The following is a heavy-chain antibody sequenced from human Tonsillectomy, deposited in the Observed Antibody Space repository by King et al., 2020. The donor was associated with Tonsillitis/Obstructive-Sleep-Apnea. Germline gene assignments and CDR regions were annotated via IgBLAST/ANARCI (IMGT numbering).Heavy chain of an antibody. CDR2: IDPYDSKA. Sequence: QLVQSGAEVKKPGESLRISCKGSGYSFTAYWITWVRQMPGKGLEWMGRIDPYDSKATYNPSFHGHVTISAEKSSNTAFLDWSGLRASDTAMYYCAREVNFDSRAYPYDYWGQGTLVTVTS. V-gene: IGHV5-10-1*01. D-gene: IGHD3-22*01. CDR1: GYSFTAYW. CDR3: AREVNFDSRAYPYDY. J-gene: IGHJ4*02.